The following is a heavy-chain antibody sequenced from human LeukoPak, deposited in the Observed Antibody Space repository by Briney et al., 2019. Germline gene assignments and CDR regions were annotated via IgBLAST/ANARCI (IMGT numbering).Heavy chain of an antibody. CDR1: GGSISSSSYY. CDR2: IYYSGTI. CDR3: ARVTTIYYFEY. J-gene: IGHJ4*02. V-gene: IGHV4-39*07. Sequence: SETLSLTCAVSGGSISSSSYYWGWIRQPPGKGLEWIGNIYYSGTINYDPSLKSRVTISVDMSKNQFSLKLSSVTAADTAVYYCARVTTIYYFEYWDQGILVTVSS. D-gene: IGHD3-9*01.